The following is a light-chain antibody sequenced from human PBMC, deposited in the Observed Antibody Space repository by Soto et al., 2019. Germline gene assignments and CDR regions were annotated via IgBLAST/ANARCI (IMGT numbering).Light chain of an antibody. CDR3: SLKTSSATWV. Sequence: QSVLTQPPSVSGSPGQSVTISCTGTRSDVGNYDLVSWYQQPPGTAPKLLIYQVSNRPSGVPDRFSGSKSGNTASLTISGLQAEDEADYYCSLKTSSATWVFGGGT. CDR1: RSDVGNYDL. V-gene: IGLV2-18*01. J-gene: IGLJ3*02. CDR2: QVS.